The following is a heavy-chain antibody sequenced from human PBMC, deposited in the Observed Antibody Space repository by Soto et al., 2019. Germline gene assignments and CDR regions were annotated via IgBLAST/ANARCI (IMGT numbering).Heavy chain of an antibody. J-gene: IGHJ6*03. Sequence: SETLSLTCAVYGGSFSGYYWSWIRQPPGKGLEWIGEINHSGSTNYNPSLKSRVTISVDTSKNQFSLKLSSVTAADTAVYYCARGRRPAGASYYYYYMDVWGKGTTVTVSS. CDR3: ARGRRPAGASYYYYYMDV. CDR1: GGSFSGYY. V-gene: IGHV4-34*01. CDR2: INHSGST.